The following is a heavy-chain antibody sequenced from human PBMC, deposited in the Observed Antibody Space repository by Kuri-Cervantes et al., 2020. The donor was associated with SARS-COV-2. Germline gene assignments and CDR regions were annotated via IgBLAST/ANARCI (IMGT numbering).Heavy chain of an antibody. V-gene: IGHV3-23*01. CDR1: GFNFGSYA. Sequence: GGSLRLSCAASGFNFGSYAMTWVRQAPGKGLEWVSTLTGSGSSTYYADSVKGRFTISRDNSKNTLYLQMNSLRAEDTAVYYCAAVAATGYFQHWGQGTLVTVSS. D-gene: IGHD2-15*01. CDR3: AAVAATGYFQH. J-gene: IGHJ1*01. CDR2: LTGSGSST.